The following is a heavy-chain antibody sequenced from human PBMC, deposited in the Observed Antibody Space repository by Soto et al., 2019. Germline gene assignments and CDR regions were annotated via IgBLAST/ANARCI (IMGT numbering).Heavy chain of an antibody. CDR2: IGAYNGNT. V-gene: IGHV1-18*01. CDR3: AGVRQCLVPGDAFDI. J-gene: IGHJ3*02. Sequence: VKVSCKASGYTFTSYGISWVRQAPGQGLEWMGWIGAYNGNTNYAQKLQGRVTMTTDTSTSTAYMELRSLRSDDTAVYYCAGVRQCLVPGDAFDIWAQGTMVTVSS. CDR1: GYTFTSYG. D-gene: IGHD6-19*01.